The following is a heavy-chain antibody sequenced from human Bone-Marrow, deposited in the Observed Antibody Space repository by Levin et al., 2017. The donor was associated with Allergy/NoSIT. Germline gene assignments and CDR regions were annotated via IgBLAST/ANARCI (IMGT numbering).Heavy chain of an antibody. CDR3: AKDRTYGILWNYGMDV. CDR2: ITRRSDYM. V-gene: IGHV3-21*01. D-gene: IGHD4-17*01. CDR1: GFNFSTYN. Sequence: PGGSLRLSCAASGFNFSTYNMNWVRQTPGKGLEWVSSITRRSDYMYYADSVKGRFIISRDNAKNSLFLQMYSLRVDDTAVYYCAKDRTYGILWNYGMDVWGQGTTVTVSS. J-gene: IGHJ6*02.